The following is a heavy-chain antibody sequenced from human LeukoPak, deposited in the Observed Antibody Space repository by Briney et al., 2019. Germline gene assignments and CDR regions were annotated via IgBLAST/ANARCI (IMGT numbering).Heavy chain of an antibody. V-gene: IGHV3-66*04. J-gene: IGHJ4*02. CDR2: IYPDGNT. CDR1: GFTVSSNY. CDR3: ARRGHGYGSPFDY. D-gene: IGHD5-18*01. Sequence: GGSLRLSCAASGFTVSSNYMNWVRQAPGKGLEWVSMIYPDGNTFYANSVKGRFTISRDNSENTLDLQMSSLRAEDTAVYFCARRGHGYGSPFDYWGQGTLVTVSS.